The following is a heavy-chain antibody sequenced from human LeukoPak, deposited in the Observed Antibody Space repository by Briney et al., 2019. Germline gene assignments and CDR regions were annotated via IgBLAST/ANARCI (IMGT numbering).Heavy chain of an antibody. V-gene: IGHV3-66*01. CDR3: ARDDSGSYFY. J-gene: IGHJ4*02. CDR2: IYSGGAT. D-gene: IGHD1-26*01. Sequence: PGGSLRLSCAASGFTVSSYYMSWVRQAPGKGLEWVSVIYSGGATYYADSVKGRFTISRDISKNTLYLQMNSLRAEDTAVYYCARDDSGSYFYWGQGTLVTVSS. CDR1: GFTVSSYY.